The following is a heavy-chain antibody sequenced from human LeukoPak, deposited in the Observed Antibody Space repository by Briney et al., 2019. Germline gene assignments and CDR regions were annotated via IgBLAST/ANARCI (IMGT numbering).Heavy chain of an antibody. CDR1: GGSFSGYY. Sequence: PSETLSLTCAVYGGSFSGYYWSWIRQPPGKGLEWIREINHSGSTNYNPSLKSRVTISVDTSKNQFSLKLSSVTAADTAVYYCARAGDSSSWYTIDYWGQGTLVTVSS. CDR2: INHSGST. J-gene: IGHJ4*02. CDR3: ARAGDSSSWYTIDY. D-gene: IGHD6-13*01. V-gene: IGHV4-34*01.